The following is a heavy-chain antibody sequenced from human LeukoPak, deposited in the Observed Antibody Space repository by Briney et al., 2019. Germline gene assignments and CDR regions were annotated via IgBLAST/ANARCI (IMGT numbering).Heavy chain of an antibody. D-gene: IGHD3-9*01. CDR1: GYTFTSYG. J-gene: IGHJ4*02. V-gene: IGHV1-18*01. CDR2: ISAYNGNT. CDR3: ARLVEDYDISTGYYTAGDY. Sequence: GASVKVSCKASGYTFTSYGISWVRQAPGQGLEWMGWISAYNGNTNYAQKLQGRVTMTTDTSTSTAYMELRSLRSDDTAVYYCARLVEDYDISTGYYTAGDYWGQGTLVTVSS.